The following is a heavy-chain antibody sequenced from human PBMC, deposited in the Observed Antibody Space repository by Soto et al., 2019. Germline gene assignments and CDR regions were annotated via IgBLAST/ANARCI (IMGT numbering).Heavy chain of an antibody. V-gene: IGHV3-23*01. CDR2: ISGSGGST. J-gene: IGHJ4*02. CDR1: GFTFSSYA. Sequence: GGSLRLSCAASGFTFSSYAMSWVRQAPGKGLEWVSAISGSGGSTYYADSVKGRFTISRDKSKNTLYRQMNSLIAEDSAVYDCAKDLKICCDSYDYWGQGTLVTVSS. D-gene: IGHD2-21*02. CDR3: AKDLKICCDSYDY.